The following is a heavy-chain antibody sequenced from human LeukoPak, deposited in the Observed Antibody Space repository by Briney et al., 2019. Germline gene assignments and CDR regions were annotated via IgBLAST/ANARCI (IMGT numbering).Heavy chain of an antibody. CDR3: ARHNDFWRDNWFDP. Sequence: SETLSLTCTVSGGSISSYYWSWIRQPPGKGLEWTGYIYYSGSTNYNPSLKSRVTISVDTSKNQFSLKLSSVTAADTAVYYCARHNDFWRDNWFDPWGQGTLVTVSS. V-gene: IGHV4-59*08. J-gene: IGHJ5*02. CDR2: IYYSGST. D-gene: IGHD3-3*01. CDR1: GGSISSYY.